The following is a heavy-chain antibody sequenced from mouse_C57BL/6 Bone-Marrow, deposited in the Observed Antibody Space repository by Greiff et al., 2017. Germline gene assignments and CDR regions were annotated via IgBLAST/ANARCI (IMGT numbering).Heavy chain of an antibody. CDR2: INPNYGTT. CDR3: ARGYDYDYAMDY. J-gene: IGHJ4*01. V-gene: IGHV1-39*01. D-gene: IGHD2-4*01. Sequence: EVKLQESGPELVKPGASVKISCKASGYSFTDYNMNWVKQSNGKSLEWIGVINPNYGTTSYNQKFKGKATLTVDQSSSTAYMQLNSLTSEDSAVYDGARGYDYDYAMDYWGQGTSVTVSS. CDR1: GYSFTDYN.